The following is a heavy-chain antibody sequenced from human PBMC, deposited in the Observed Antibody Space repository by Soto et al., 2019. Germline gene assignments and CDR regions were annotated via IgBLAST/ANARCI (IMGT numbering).Heavy chain of an antibody. CDR1: GYTFTSYA. D-gene: IGHD6-25*01. Sequence: ASVKVSCKASGYTFTSYAMHWVRQAPGQRLEWMGWINAGNGNTKYSQKFQGRVTITRDTSASTAYVELSSLRSEDTAVYYCAKVASGSEGYYYYGMDVWGQGTTVTVSS. CDR2: INAGNGNT. J-gene: IGHJ6*02. V-gene: IGHV1-3*01. CDR3: AKVASGSEGYYYYGMDV.